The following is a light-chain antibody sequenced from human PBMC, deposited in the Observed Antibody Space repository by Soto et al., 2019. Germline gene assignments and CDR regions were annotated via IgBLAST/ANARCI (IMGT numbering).Light chain of an antibody. CDR2: GAS. J-gene: IGKJ1*01. Sequence: EIVMTQSPGTLSVSPGERATLPCRASQSVSSHLAWYQQKPGQAPRLLIYGASTRASGIPSRFSGSGSGTEFTLTISSLQPDDFATYYCQQYNTYSWTFGQGTKVDIK. V-gene: IGKV3-15*01. CDR1: QSVSSH. CDR3: QQYNTYSWT.